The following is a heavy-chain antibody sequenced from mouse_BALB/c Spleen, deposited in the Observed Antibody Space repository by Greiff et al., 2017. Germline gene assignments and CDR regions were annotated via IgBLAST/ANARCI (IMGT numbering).Heavy chain of an antibody. J-gene: IGHJ2*01. Sequence: DLVKPGASVKLSCKASGYTFTSYWINWIKQRPGQGLEWIGRIAPGSGSTYYNEMFKGKATLTVDTSSSTAYIQLSSLSSEDSAVYFCAIIYLTLDYWGQGTTLTVSS. CDR2: IAPGSGST. CDR1: GYTFTSYW. D-gene: IGHD2-3*01. V-gene: IGHV1S41*01. CDR3: AIIYLTLDY.